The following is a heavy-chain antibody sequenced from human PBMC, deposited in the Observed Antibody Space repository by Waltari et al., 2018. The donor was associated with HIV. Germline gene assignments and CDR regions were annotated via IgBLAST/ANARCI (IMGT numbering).Heavy chain of an antibody. CDR3: ARTKLRHGGGYHGMDV. CDR1: GFTVSSNY. V-gene: IGHV3-66*01. Sequence: EVQLVESGGGLVQPGGSLSLSCAASGFTVSSNYMNWVRQAPGKGLEGVSVIYTEGRTYYAESVKGRFTISRDNSKNTLYLQMNSLRDGDTAVYSCARTKLRHGGGYHGMDVWGQGTTVTVSS. CDR2: IYTEGRT. D-gene: IGHD3-3*01. J-gene: IGHJ6*02.